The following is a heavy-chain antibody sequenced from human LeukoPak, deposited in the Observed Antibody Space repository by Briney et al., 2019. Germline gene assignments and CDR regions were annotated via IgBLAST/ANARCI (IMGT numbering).Heavy chain of an antibody. Sequence: TSETLSLTCTVSGGSISSYYWSWIRQPPGKGLERIGYIYYSGSTNYNPSLKSRVTISVDTSKNQFSLKLSSVTAADTAVYYCARHMGLGYSYGYPYFDYWGQGTLVTVSS. CDR3: ARHMGLGYSYGYPYFDY. CDR2: IYYSGST. CDR1: GGSISSYY. D-gene: IGHD5-18*01. J-gene: IGHJ4*02. V-gene: IGHV4-59*08.